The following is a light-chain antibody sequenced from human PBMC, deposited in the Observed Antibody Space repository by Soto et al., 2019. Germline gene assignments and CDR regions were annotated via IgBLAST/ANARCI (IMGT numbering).Light chain of an antibody. CDR1: QSVDSN. Sequence: EIVMTQSPGTLSLSPGETATLSCRASQSVDSNYLAWYQQKPGQAPRLLVYGISTRATDIPARFSGSGSGTEFTLTISSLQSEDFGFYYCQQHSKWPITFGQGTRLEIK. J-gene: IGKJ5*01. CDR3: QQHSKWPIT. CDR2: GIS. V-gene: IGKV3-15*01.